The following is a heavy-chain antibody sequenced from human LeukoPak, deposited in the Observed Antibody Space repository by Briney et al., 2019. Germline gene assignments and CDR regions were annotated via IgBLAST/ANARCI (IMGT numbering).Heavy chain of an antibody. Sequence: GGSLRLSCAASGFTFDDYAMTWVRQAPGKGLEWVSGISGSGDDTYYADSVKGRFTISRDNSENTLYLQMHSLRLEDTAVYYCAKDPRGVGARGSWGQGTLVAVSS. J-gene: IGHJ5*02. V-gene: IGHV3-23*01. CDR2: ISGSGDDT. D-gene: IGHD1-26*01. CDR3: AKDPRGVGARGS. CDR1: GFTFDDYA.